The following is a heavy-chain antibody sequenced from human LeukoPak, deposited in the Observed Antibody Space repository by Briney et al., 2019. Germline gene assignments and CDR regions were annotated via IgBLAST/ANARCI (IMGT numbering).Heavy chain of an antibody. CDR1: GFTVSSNY. CDR3: TTAVGATRDY. V-gene: IGHV3-15*01. Sequence: GGSLRLSCAASGFTVSSNYMSWVRQAPGKGLEWVGRIKSKTDGGTTDYAAPVKGRFTISRDDSKNTLYLQMNSLKTEDTAVYYCTTAVGATRDYWGQGTLVTVSS. CDR2: IKSKTDGGTT. D-gene: IGHD1-26*01. J-gene: IGHJ4*02.